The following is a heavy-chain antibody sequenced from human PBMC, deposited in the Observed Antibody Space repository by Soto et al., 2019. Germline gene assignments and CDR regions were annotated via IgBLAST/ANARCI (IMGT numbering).Heavy chain of an antibody. J-gene: IGHJ4*02. Sequence: SETLSLTCTVSGGSISSSSYYWGWIRQPPGKGLEWIGSIYYSGSTYYNPSLKSRVTISVDTSKNQFSLKLSSVTAADTAVYYCASPTTSIAARLFAPKAPTPVATIRWGQGTLVTVSS. CDR1: GGSISSSSYY. CDR3: ASPTTSIAARLFAPKAPTPVATIR. CDR2: IYYSGST. V-gene: IGHV4-39*01. D-gene: IGHD6-6*01.